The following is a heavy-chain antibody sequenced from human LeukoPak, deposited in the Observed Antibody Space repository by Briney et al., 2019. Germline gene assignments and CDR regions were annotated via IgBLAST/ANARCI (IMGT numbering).Heavy chain of an antibody. J-gene: IGHJ4*02. CDR1: AGTFSSYA. CDR2: IIPIFGTA. V-gene: IGHV1-69*05. CDR3: ARDRPEEWELFTGGLRLDY. D-gene: IGHD1-26*01. Sequence: GASVKVSCKASAGTFSSYAISWVRQAPGQGLEWMGRIIPIFGTANYAQKFQGRVTITTDESTSTAYMELSSLRSEDTAVYYCARDRPEEWELFTGGLRLDYWGQGTLVTVSS.